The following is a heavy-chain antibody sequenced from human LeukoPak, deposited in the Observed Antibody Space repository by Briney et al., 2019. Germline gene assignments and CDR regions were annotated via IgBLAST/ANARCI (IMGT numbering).Heavy chain of an antibody. CDR3: AGHTGYYGSGGGSLGH. CDR2: ISVYNGNT. D-gene: IGHD3-10*01. CDR1: GYIFTNHG. V-gene: IGHV1-18*04. J-gene: IGHJ4*02. Sequence: GASVKVSCKASGYIFTNHGISWVRQAPGQGLEWLGWISVYNGNTKYVERLQDRATMTRNTSTNTAYLELKSLRSDDTAIYYCAGHTGYYGSGGGSLGHWGQGTLVIVSS.